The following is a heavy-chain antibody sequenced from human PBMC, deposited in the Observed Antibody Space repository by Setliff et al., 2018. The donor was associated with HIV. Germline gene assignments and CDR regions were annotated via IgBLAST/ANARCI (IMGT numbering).Heavy chain of an antibody. CDR3: ARHRDPPGSRWIYYYYYMDL. Sequence: SETLSLTCTVSGDSISSCISSHYWSWIRQPPGKGLEWIGYIYYSGSTNYNPSLKSRVTMSVDTSKKHFSLKLSSMTAADTGVYYCARHRDPPGSRWIYYYYYMDLWGEGTTVTVSS. CDR1: GDSISSCISSHY. D-gene: IGHD6-13*01. V-gene: IGHV4-59*08. J-gene: IGHJ6*03. CDR2: IYYSGST.